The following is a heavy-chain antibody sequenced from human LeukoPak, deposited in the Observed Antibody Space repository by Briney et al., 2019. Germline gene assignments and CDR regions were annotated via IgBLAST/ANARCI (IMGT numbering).Heavy chain of an antibody. V-gene: IGHV5-51*01. Sequence: GESLKIFCKGSGSGFTSYWIGWVRQMPGKGLEWMGMIYTGDSDTRYSPSFQGQVSISADKSISTAYLQWSSLKASDTAMYYCARHPAYSYDSSGYYDHGAFDIWGQGTMVTVSS. D-gene: IGHD3-22*01. CDR2: IYTGDSDT. J-gene: IGHJ3*02. CDR3: ARHPAYSYDSSGYYDHGAFDI. CDR1: GSGFTSYW.